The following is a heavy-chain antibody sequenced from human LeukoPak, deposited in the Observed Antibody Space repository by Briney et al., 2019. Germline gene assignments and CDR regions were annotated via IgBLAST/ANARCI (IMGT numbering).Heavy chain of an antibody. CDR1: GFTFSSYA. Sequence: GGSLRVSCAASGFTFSSYAMSWVRQAPGKGLEWVSAISGSGGSTYYADSVKGRFTISRDNSKNTLYLQMNSLRAEDTAVYYCAKDPHYGDYGFDYWGQGTLVTVSS. CDR3: AKDPHYGDYGFDY. D-gene: IGHD4-17*01. V-gene: IGHV3-23*01. CDR2: ISGSGGST. J-gene: IGHJ4*02.